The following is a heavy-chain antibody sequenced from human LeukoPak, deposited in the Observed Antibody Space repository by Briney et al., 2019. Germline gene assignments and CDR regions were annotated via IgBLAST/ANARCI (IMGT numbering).Heavy chain of an antibody. Sequence: SETLSLTCTVSGGSISSSSYYWGWIRQPPGKGLKWIGSIYYSGSTYYNPSLKSRVTISVDTSKNQFSLKLSSVTAADTAVYYCARLGEMATTYFDYWGQGTLVTVSS. V-gene: IGHV4-39*01. CDR3: ARLGEMATTYFDY. CDR1: GGSISSSSYY. CDR2: IYYSGST. J-gene: IGHJ4*02. D-gene: IGHD5-24*01.